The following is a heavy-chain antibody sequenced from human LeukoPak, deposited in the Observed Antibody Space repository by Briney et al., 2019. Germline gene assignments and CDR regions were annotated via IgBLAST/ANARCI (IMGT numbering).Heavy chain of an antibody. D-gene: IGHD5-24*01. CDR3: AREGDERYGGGFDY. CDR2: ISSSSSYI. V-gene: IGHV3-21*01. Sequence: GGSLRLSCAASGFTFSSYSKNWGRQAPREGLEWVSSISSSSSYIYYADSVKGRFTISRDNAKNSLYLQMNSLRAEDTAVYYCAREGDERYGGGFDYWGQGTLVTVSS. J-gene: IGHJ4*02. CDR1: GFTFSSYS.